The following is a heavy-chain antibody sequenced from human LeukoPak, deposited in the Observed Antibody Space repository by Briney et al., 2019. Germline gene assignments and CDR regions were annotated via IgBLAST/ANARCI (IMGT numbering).Heavy chain of an antibody. CDR2: IYHSGST. CDR1: GGSISSGGYY. Sequence: KPSETLSLTCTVSGGSISSGGYYWSWIRQPPGKGLEWIGYIYHSGSTYYNPSLKSRVTISVDRSKNQFSLKLSSVTAADTAVYYCASYEWRGYSGPSSYWGQGTLVTVSS. CDR3: ASYEWRGYSGPSSY. D-gene: IGHD5-12*01. V-gene: IGHV4-30-2*01. J-gene: IGHJ4*02.